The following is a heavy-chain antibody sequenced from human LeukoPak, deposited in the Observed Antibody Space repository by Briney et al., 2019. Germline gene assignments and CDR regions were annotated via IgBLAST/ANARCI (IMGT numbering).Heavy chain of an antibody. Sequence: GESLKISCXGSGYTFTGRWIGWVRQMPGKGLEWMGIIYPGDSDTRYSPSFQGQVTISADRSINTAYLQWSSLKASDTAMYYCARHLRFNPSSLSDFYYMDVWGKGTTVTVSS. J-gene: IGHJ6*03. CDR3: ARHLRFNPSSLSDFYYMDV. D-gene: IGHD6-6*01. CDR2: IYPGDSDT. V-gene: IGHV5-51*01. CDR1: GYTFTGRW.